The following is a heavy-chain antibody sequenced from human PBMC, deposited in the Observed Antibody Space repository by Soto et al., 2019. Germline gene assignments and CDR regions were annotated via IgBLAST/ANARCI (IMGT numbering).Heavy chain of an antibody. CDR3: ARIVRIPLSSWLAH. CDR1: GFSLSNARMG. Sequence: QVTLKESGPVLVKPTETLTLTCTVSGFSLSNARMGVSWIRQPPGKALEWLAHIFSSDEKSYSTSLKSRLTISKDTSQRQVVHTMTILDPVDTATYYCARIVRIPLSSWLAHWGQGTLVTVSS. J-gene: IGHJ5*02. D-gene: IGHD5-18*01. V-gene: IGHV2-26*01. CDR2: IFSSDEK.